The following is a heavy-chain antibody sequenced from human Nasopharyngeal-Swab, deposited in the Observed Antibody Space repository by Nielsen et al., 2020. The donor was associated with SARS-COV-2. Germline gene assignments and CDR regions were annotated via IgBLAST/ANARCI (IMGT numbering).Heavy chain of an antibody. CDR2: IIPIFGTA. V-gene: IGHV1-69*13. CDR1: GGIFSSYA. J-gene: IGHJ6*03. Sequence: SVQDSCKASGGIFSSYAISWVRQAPGQGLEWMGGIIPIFGTANYAQKFQGRVTITADESTSTAYMELSSLRSEDTAVYYCARGSETHDYSNYVFNVYYYYMDVWGKGTTVTVSS. CDR3: ARGSETHDYSNYVFNVYYYYMDV. D-gene: IGHD4-11*01.